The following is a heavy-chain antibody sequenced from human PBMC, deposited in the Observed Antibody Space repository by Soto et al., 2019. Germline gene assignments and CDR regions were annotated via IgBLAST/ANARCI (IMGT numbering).Heavy chain of an antibody. D-gene: IGHD5-18*01. J-gene: IGHJ2*01. CDR1: RGSTTNYY. CDR3: ARDFDVNTALDYWYFDL. V-gene: IGHV4-4*07. Sequence: QVQLQESGPGLVKPSETLSLTCTVSRGSTTNYYWSWLRQPAGKGLEYIGRIYGSGRTNYNPSLKNRVTMSVSLNQLSLRLPSVTASDTAVYYCARDFDVNTALDYWYFDLWGRGALVTVSS. CDR2: IYGSGRT.